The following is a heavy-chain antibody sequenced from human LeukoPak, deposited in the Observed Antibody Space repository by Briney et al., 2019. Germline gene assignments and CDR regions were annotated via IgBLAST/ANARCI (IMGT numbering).Heavy chain of an antibody. CDR3: ATRPPEATIRLPFDY. V-gene: IGHV3-23*01. Sequence: GGSLRLSCAASGFTFSSYAMRWVRQAPGKGLEWVSAISGGGGSTYYADSVKGRFTISRDNSKNTLYLQMNSLRAEDTAVYYCATRPPEATIRLPFDYWGQGTLVTVSS. CDR1: GFTFSSYA. CDR2: ISGGGGST. D-gene: IGHD5-12*01. J-gene: IGHJ4*02.